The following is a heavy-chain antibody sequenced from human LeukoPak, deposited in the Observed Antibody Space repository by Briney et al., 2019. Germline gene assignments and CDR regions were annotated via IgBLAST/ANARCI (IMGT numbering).Heavy chain of an antibody. V-gene: IGHV3-23*01. J-gene: IGHJ4*02. CDR3: AKAKEDGDYFDY. CDR1: GFTFSSYA. CDR2: ISGSGGST. D-gene: IGHD4-17*01. Sequence: GGSLRLSCAASGFTFSSYAMSWVRQAPGKGLEWVSAISGSGGSTYYADSVKGRFTISRDNSKNTLYLQMNSLSAEDTAVYYCAKAKEDGDYFDYWGQGTLVTVSS.